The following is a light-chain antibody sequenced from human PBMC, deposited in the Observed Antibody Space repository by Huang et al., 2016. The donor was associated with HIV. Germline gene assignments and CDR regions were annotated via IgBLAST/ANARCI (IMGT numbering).Light chain of an antibody. J-gene: IGKJ1*01. CDR3: QQSYSTPPEGT. Sequence: DIQMTQSPSSLSASVGDRVTITCRASQSISSYLNWNQQKPGKSPKLLSYAASSLQSGVPSRFSGSGSGTDFTLTISSLQPEDFATYYCQQSYSTPPEGTFGPGTKVEIK. CDR2: AAS. CDR1: QSISSY. V-gene: IGKV1-39*01.